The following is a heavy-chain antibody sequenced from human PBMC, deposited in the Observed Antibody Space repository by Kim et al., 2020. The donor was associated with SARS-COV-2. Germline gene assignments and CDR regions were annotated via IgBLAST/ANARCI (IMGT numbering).Heavy chain of an antibody. CDR3: ARGKDDFWTCSSVNY. CDR2: MNQDGSEK. CDR1: GFTFSNYY. V-gene: IGHV3-7*01. Sequence: GGSLRLSCAAYGFTFSNYYMGWVRQAPGKGLEWVANMNQDGSEKFYVDSVKGRFTISRDNAKKSLYLQMISLRAEDTAMYYCARGKDDFWTCSSVNYWG. D-gene: IGHD3-3*01. J-gene: IGHJ4*01.